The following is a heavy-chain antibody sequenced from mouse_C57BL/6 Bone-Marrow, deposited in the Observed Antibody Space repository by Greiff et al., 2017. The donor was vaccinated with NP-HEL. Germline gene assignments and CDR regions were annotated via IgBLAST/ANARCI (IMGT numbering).Heavy chain of an antibody. J-gene: IGHJ4*01. V-gene: IGHV1-59*01. CDR1: GYTFTSYW. CDR3: ARGPLSYRYYAMDY. D-gene: IGHD1-1*01. Sequence: QVQLKQPGAELVRPGTSVKLSCKASGYTFTSYWMHWVKQRPGQGLEWIGVIDPSDSYTNYNQKFKGKATLTVDTSSSTAYMQLSSLTSEDSAVYYCARGPLSYRYYAMDYWGQGTSVTVSS. CDR2: IDPSDSYT.